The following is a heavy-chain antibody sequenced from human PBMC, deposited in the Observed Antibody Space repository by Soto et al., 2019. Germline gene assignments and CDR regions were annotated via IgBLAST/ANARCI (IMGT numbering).Heavy chain of an antibody. CDR3: ARGVAILPDYYYHGLDV. Sequence: VASVKVSCKASGFTFTNYHITWLRQVPGQGLEWLGWISPYNGKTDYAQSLQGRVTMITDTSRNSVYMEVRSLRSDDTAVYYCARGVAILPDYYYHGLDVWGQGXTVTVYS. V-gene: IGHV1-18*04. CDR2: ISPYNGKT. D-gene: IGHD5-12*01. J-gene: IGHJ6*02. CDR1: GFTFTNYH.